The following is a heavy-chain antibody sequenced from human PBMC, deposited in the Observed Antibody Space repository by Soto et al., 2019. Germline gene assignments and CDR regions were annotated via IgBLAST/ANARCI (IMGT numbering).Heavy chain of an antibody. CDR2: LNPNSGDT. CDR1: GYTFSSYD. D-gene: IGHD6-19*01. Sequence: QVQLVQSGAEVKKPGASVKVSCKASGYTFSSYDINWVRQATGQGLEWMGWLNPNSGDTGYAQKCQGRVTLTRNTSINTADIELSSLTSDATAVYYCATSGGGWYLYWGQGTLVTVSS. J-gene: IGHJ4*02. V-gene: IGHV1-8*01. CDR3: ATSGGGWYLY.